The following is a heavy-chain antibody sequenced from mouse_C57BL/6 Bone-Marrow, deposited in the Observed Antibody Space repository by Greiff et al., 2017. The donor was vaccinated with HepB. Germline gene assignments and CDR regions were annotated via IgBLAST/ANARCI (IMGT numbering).Heavy chain of an antibody. CDR3: AIHYYGSTQYYYAMDY. V-gene: IGHV5-17*01. CDR1: GFTFSDYG. Sequence: EVKLMESGGGLVKPGGSLKLSCAASGFTFSDYGMHWVRQAPEKGLEWVAYISSGSSTIYYADTVKGRFTISRDNAKNTLFLQMTSLRSEDTAMYYCAIHYYGSTQYYYAMDYWGQGTSVTVSS. J-gene: IGHJ4*01. CDR2: ISSGSSTI. D-gene: IGHD1-1*01.